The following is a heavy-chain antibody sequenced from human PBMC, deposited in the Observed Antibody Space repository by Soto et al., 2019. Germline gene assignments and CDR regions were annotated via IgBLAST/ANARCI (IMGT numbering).Heavy chain of an antibody. J-gene: IGHJ4*02. CDR2: ISASVRRT. CDR1: GLTFTSRA. Sequence: EVQLLESGGGLVQPGGSLRLSCAVSGLTFTSRAMSWVRQAPGKGLEWVSAISASVRRTFYADSVKGRFTISRDNSKNTLYLQMNSLRAEDTAVYYCASEWGGYCSGETCYSPYLDFCGQGALVTVSS. V-gene: IGHV3-23*01. D-gene: IGHD2-15*01. CDR3: ASEWGGYCSGETCYSPYLDF.